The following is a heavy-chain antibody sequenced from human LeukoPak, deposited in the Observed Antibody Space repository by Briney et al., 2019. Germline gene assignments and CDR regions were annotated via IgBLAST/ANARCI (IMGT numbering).Heavy chain of an antibody. Sequence: ASVKVSCKASGYTFTGYYMHWVRQAPGQGLEWMGWISPHSGGTNYAQKFQGRVTMTRDTSISTVYMELSRLRSDDTAVYYCARVSRLYYDTSGRIFDYWGQGTLVIVSS. D-gene: IGHD3-22*01. CDR3: ARVSRLYYDTSGRIFDY. V-gene: IGHV1-2*02. J-gene: IGHJ4*02. CDR2: ISPHSGGT. CDR1: GYTFTGYY.